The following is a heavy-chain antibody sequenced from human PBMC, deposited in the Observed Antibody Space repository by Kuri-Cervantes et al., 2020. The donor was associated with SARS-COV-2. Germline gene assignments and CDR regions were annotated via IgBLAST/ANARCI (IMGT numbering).Heavy chain of an antibody. J-gene: IGHJ5*02. CDR2: ISGSGGST. D-gene: IGHD1-14*01. CDR3: AKGGNRDNWFGP. CDR1: GFTFSSYA. V-gene: IGHV3-23*01. Sequence: GESLKISCAASGFTFSSYAMSWVRQAPGKGLEWVSAISGSGGSTYYADSVKGRFTISRDNSKNTLYLQMNSLRAEDTAVYYCAKGGNRDNWFGPWGQGTLVTVSS.